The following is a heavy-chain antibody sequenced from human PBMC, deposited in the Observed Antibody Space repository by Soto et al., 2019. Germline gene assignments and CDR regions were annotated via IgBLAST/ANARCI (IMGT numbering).Heavy chain of an antibody. CDR2: ISYDGSNK. CDR1: GFTFSSYG. CDR3: ARDRSMIVVVPGY. J-gene: IGHJ4*02. Sequence: QVQLVESGGGVVQPGRSLRLSCAASGFTFSSYGMHWVRQAPGKGLEWVSFISYDGSNKFYADSVKGRFAISRDNSKNTVXLQLXSLRAEDTAVYYCARDRSMIVVVPGYWGQGTLVTVSS. D-gene: IGHD3-22*01. V-gene: IGHV3-30*09.